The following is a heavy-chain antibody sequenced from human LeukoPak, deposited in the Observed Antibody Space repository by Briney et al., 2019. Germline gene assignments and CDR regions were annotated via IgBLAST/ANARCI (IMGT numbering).Heavy chain of an antibody. Sequence: GASVTVSCKVSGYTLNELSMHWVRQAPGKGLEWMGGFDPEDGETIYVQKFQGRVTMSEDKSTDTAYMELSSVRSEDRGVYYCATWDPYDILTGYYPRNFDYCGQGTLVTVSS. CDR1: GYTLNELS. J-gene: IGHJ4*02. V-gene: IGHV1-24*01. CDR2: FDPEDGET. CDR3: ATWDPYDILTGYYPRNFDY. D-gene: IGHD3-9*01.